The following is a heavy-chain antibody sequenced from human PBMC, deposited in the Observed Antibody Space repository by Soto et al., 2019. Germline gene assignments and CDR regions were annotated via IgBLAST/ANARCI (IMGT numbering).Heavy chain of an antibody. J-gene: IGHJ4*02. D-gene: IGHD3-22*01. CDR2: IYSGGST. CDR3: ARNYYDSGGGFDY. CDR1: GFTVSSNY. Sequence: EVPLVESGGGLIQPGGSLRLSCAASGFTVSSNYMSWVRQAPGKGLEWVSVIYSGGSTYYADSVKGRFTISRDNSKNTLYLQMNSLRAEDTAVYYCARNYYDSGGGFDYWGQETRVTVSS. V-gene: IGHV3-53*01.